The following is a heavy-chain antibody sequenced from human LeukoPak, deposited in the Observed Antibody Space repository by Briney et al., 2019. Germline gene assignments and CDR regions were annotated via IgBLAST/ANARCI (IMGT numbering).Heavy chain of an antibody. Sequence: SGGSLRLSCAASGFTFSSYAMHWVRQAPGKGLEWVAVISYDGSNKYYADSVKGRFTISRDNSKNTLYLQMNSLRGEDTAVYYCVKLSTYLRPGAYWGQGTLVTVSS. V-gene: IGHV3-30-3*02. CDR2: ISYDGSNK. D-gene: IGHD2-2*01. CDR1: GFTFSSYA. CDR3: VKLSTYLRPGAY. J-gene: IGHJ4*02.